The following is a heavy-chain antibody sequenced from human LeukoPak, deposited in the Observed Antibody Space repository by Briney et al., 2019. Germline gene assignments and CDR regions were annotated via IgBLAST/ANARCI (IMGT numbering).Heavy chain of an antibody. CDR3: AKDLGDGYNGRDGFHM. J-gene: IGHJ3*02. Sequence: PGRSLRLSCAASGFTFSSYAMHWVRQAPGKGLEWVAVISYDGSNKYYADSVKGRFTISRDNSKNTLYLQMNSLRAEDTAVYYCAKDLGDGYNGRDGFHMWGQGTMVTVSP. V-gene: IGHV3-30*04. CDR1: GFTFSSYA. CDR2: ISYDGSNK. D-gene: IGHD5-24*01.